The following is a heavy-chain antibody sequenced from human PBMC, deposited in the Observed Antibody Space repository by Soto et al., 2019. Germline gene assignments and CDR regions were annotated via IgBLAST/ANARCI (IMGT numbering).Heavy chain of an antibody. CDR3: AKDGRNQLLCCMDV. CDR1: GFTFSSYA. J-gene: IGHJ6*03. Sequence: PGGSLRLSCAASGFTFSSYAMSWVRQAPGKGLEWVSVISGSGGSTYYADSVKGRFTISRDNSKNTLYLQMNNLRAEDTAVYYCAKDGRNQLLCCMDVWGKGTTVTVSS. CDR2: ISGSGGST. V-gene: IGHV3-23*01. D-gene: IGHD2-2*01.